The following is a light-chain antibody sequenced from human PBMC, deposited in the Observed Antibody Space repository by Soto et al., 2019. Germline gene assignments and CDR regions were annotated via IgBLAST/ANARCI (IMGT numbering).Light chain of an antibody. CDR1: QSISTY. Sequence: DIQMTQSPSSLSASVEDRVIITCRASQSISTYLNWFQQKPGKAPKLLIYDASTLQSGVPSRFSGSGSGTEFSLTISSLQPEDFATYYCLCYITYPWTFGQGTKVDIK. V-gene: IGKV1-39*01. CDR2: DAS. J-gene: IGKJ1*01. CDR3: LCYITYPWT.